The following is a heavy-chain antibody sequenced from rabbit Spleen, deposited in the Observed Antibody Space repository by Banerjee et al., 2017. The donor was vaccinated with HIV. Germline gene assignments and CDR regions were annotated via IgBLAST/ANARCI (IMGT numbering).Heavy chain of an antibody. D-gene: IGHD2-1*01. J-gene: IGHJ3*01. Sequence: QEQLEESGGDLVKPGASLTLTCIASGVSFSVSSYMCWVRQAPGKGLEWIACIDAGSSGFTYFASWAKGRFTISKPSSTTVTLQMTSLTAADTATYFCARFYACYGDFGYAAMWGQGTLVTVS. CDR3: ARFYACYGDFGYAAM. CDR2: IDAGSSGFT. V-gene: IGHV1S45*01. CDR1: GVSFSVSSY.